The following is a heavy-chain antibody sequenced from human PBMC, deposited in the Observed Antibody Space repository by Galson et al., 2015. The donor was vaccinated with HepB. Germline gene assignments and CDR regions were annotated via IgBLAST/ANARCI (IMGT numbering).Heavy chain of an antibody. Sequence: SLRLSCAASGFTFSSYAMHWVRQAPGKGLEWVAVISYDGSNKYYADSVKGRFTISRDNSKNTLYLQMNSLRAEDTAVYYCASTSGYYPNYYYYYMDVWGKGTTVTVSS. CDR2: ISYDGSNK. V-gene: IGHV3-30-3*01. D-gene: IGHD3-3*01. J-gene: IGHJ6*03. CDR1: GFTFSSYA. CDR3: ASTSGYYPNYYYYYMDV.